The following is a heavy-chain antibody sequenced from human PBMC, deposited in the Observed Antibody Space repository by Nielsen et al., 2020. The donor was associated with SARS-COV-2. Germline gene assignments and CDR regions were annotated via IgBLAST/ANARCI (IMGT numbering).Heavy chain of an antibody. CDR1: GASMSSGDYH. CDR2: ISGDSNYI. J-gene: IGHJ4*02. D-gene: IGHD2-15*01. V-gene: IGHV3-21*01. CDR3: TRGFYSQSDC. Sequence: ETLSLTCTVSGASMSSGDYHWSWVRQAPGKGLEWVASISGDSNYIFYSELVKGRFTMSRDNGKNSLYLQMNTLRSEDTALYYCTRGFYSQSDCWGQGTLVTVSS.